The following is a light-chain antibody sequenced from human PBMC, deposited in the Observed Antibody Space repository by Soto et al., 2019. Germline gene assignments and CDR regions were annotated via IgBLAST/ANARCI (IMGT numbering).Light chain of an antibody. J-gene: IGLJ1*01. CDR2: EAS. V-gene: IGLV2-18*01. CDR1: STDFVSYNR. Sequence: QSVLAQPPSVSGSPGQSVTISCTGTSTDFVSYNRVSWYQQPPGTAPKLIIYEASNRPSGVPDRFSGSKSGNTASLTISGLQAADEADYYCCLYVGATTYVFGTGTKVTVL. CDR3: CLYVGATTYV.